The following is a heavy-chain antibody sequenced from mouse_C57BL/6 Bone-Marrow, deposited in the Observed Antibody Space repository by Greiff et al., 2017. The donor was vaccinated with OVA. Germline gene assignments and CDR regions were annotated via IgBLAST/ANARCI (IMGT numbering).Heavy chain of an antibody. Sequence: QVQLQQPGAELVKPGASVKMSCKASGYTFTSYWITWVKQRPGQGLEWIGDIYPGSGSTNYNEKFKSKATLTVDTASRTAYMQLSSLTSEDSAVYYCARWDSSVGRFYWGQGTTLTVSS. CDR1: GYTFTSYW. CDR3: ARWDSSVGRFY. J-gene: IGHJ2*01. V-gene: IGHV1-55*01. CDR2: IYPGSGST. D-gene: IGHD1-1*01.